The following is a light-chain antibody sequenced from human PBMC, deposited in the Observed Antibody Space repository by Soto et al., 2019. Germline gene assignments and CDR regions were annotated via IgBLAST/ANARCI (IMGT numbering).Light chain of an antibody. V-gene: IGLV2-14*01. Sequence: LAQPASVSGSPGQSITISCTGTSSDVGGYNHVSWYQIHPGKAPKLIIYEVTSRPSGVSYRFSGSKSGNSASLTISGLQAEDEADYYCSSYASSSSYVFGGGTKVTVL. CDR1: SSDVGGYNH. CDR2: EVT. CDR3: SSYASSSSYV. J-gene: IGLJ1*01.